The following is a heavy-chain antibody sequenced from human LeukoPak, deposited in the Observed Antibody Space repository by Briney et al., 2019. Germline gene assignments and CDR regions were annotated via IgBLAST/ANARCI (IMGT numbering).Heavy chain of an antibody. CDR2: IFTSGST. Sequence: SETLSLTCTVSGGSISSYYWSWIRQPAGKGLEWIGRIFTSGSTNYNPSLKSRITMSVDTSKNQFSLKLSSVTAADTAVYYCARVFGYSYGSETPGFAFDIWGQGTIVAVSS. J-gene: IGHJ3*02. CDR1: GGSISSYY. CDR3: ARVFGYSYGSETPGFAFDI. D-gene: IGHD5-18*01. V-gene: IGHV4-4*07.